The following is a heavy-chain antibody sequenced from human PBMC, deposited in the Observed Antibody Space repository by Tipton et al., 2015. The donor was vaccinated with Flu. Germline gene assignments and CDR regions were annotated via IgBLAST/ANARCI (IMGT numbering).Heavy chain of an antibody. CDR3: ARHKGAYSGSYLEF. CDR1: GGSVNGYF. D-gene: IGHD1-26*01. Sequence: VKPSETLSLTCTVSGGSVNGYFWSWIRQPPGKGLEWIGGLSYSGNTYYNPSLKSRVVISVDTSKNQFSLKLTSATAADTAINYCARHKGAYSGSYLEFWGQGTLVTVSS. J-gene: IGHJ4*02. CDR2: LSYSGNT. V-gene: IGHV4-59*04.